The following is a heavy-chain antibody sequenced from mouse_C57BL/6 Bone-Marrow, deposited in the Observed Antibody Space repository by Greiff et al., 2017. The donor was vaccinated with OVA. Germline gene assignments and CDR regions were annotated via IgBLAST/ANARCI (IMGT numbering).Heavy chain of an antibody. V-gene: IGHV1-55*01. CDR3: ARREDYFDY. J-gene: IGHJ2*01. Sequence: VKLQQPGAELVKPGASVKMSCKASGYTFTSYWITWVKQRPGQGLEWIGDIYPGSGSTNYNEKFKSKATLTVDTSSSTAYMQLSSLTSEHSAVYYCARREDYFDYWGQGTTLTVSS. CDR1: GYTFTSYW. CDR2: IYPGSGST.